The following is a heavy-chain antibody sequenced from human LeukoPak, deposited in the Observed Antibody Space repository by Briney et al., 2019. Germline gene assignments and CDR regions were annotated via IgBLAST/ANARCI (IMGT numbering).Heavy chain of an antibody. J-gene: IGHJ4*02. CDR3: ARGGAARPDY. D-gene: IGHD6-6*01. Sequence: PGGSLRLSCAASGLTLSNYGMNWVRQAPGKGLEWVSYISSSSSAINYADSVKGRFTISRDNGKNSLYLQMNSLRVEDTAVYYCARGGAARPDYWGQGTLVTVSS. CDR2: ISSSSSAI. V-gene: IGHV3-48*01. CDR1: GLTLSNYG.